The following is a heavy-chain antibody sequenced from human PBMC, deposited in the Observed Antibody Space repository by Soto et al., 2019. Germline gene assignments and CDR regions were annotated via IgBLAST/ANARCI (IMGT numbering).Heavy chain of an antibody. CDR3: ARHIDY. CDR1: GFTFSSYA. Sequence: GGSLRLSCAASGFTFSSYAMHWVRQAPGKGLEWVSVISYSSSNKYYADSVKGRFTISRDNSKNSLYLQMNSLRAEDTAVYYCARHIDYWGQGTLVTVSS. CDR2: ISYSSSNK. J-gene: IGHJ4*02. V-gene: IGHV3-30-3*01. D-gene: IGHD6-6*01.